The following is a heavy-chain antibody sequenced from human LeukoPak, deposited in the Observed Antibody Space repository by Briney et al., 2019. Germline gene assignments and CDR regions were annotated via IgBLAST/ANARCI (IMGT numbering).Heavy chain of an antibody. CDR1: GFTFSSYW. Sequence: GGSLRLSCAASGFTFSSYWMNWVRQAPGKGLEWVANIKQDGSEKYYVDSVKGRFTISRDNAKNSLYLQMNSLRAEDTAVYYCARVSDIVATIGGAFDIWGQGTMVTVSS. V-gene: IGHV3-7*03. J-gene: IGHJ3*02. CDR2: IKQDGSEK. CDR3: ARVSDIVATIGGAFDI. D-gene: IGHD5-12*01.